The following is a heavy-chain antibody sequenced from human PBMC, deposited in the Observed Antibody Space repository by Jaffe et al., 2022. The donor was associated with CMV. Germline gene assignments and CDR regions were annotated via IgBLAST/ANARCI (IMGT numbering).Heavy chain of an antibody. D-gene: IGHD5-12*01. CDR2: ISASGTRM. Sequence: EVQLVESGGGLVQPGGSLRLSCAASGFTFSDYDMNWVRQAPGKGLEWVSFISASGTRMYYADSVKGRFTISRDNARNSLYLQMSSLRDEDMAVYYCAGGWLLNWGQGTLVTVSS. J-gene: IGHJ4*02. CDR1: GFTFSDYD. V-gene: IGHV3-48*02. CDR3: AGGWLLN.